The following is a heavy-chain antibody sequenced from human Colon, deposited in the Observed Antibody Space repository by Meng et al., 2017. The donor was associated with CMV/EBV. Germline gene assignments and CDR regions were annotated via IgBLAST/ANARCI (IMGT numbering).Heavy chain of an antibody. CDR2: ISGSSTDI. Sequence: QVHLVESGGALVKPGGGLRLSCAASGFTFSDYYMSWIRQAPGKGPEWVSYISGSSTDIKYVDSVKGRFTISRDNAKNSLYLQMNSLRADDTAVYYCSRDPRTLDYWGQGTLVTVSS. CDR3: SRDPRTLDY. J-gene: IGHJ4*02. CDR1: GFTFSDYY. V-gene: IGHV3-11*05.